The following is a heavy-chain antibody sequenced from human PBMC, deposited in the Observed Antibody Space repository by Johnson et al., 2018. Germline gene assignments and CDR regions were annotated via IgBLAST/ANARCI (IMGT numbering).Heavy chain of an antibody. CDR2: INGDESYV. V-gene: IGHV3-74*01. CDR1: GFSFSTYW. Sequence: VQLQESGGGLVQPGGSLRLSCTASGFSFSTYWIHWVRQAPGQGLVWVSRINGDESYVNYVDSVKGRFTLSRDNAKSTVYLQMNSLRAEDTGVYFCATTLTTPTLAFDKWGQGTLVTVSS. J-gene: IGHJ4*02. D-gene: IGHD4-17*01. CDR3: ATTLTTPTLAFDK.